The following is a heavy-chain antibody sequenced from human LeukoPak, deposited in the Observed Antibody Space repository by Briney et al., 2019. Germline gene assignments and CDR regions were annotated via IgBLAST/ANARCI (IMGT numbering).Heavy chain of an antibody. J-gene: IGHJ4*02. V-gene: IGHV3-48*03. CDR2: ISYSGSTT. CDR1: GFTFTNFE. CDR3: VSTNTFDY. Sequence: PGGSLRLSCAASGFTFTNFEMNWVRQAPGKGLEWVSYISYSGSTTSYADSVKGRFTISRDNAKNSLYLQMNSLRAEDTAVYYCVSTNTFDYWGQGTLVTVSS.